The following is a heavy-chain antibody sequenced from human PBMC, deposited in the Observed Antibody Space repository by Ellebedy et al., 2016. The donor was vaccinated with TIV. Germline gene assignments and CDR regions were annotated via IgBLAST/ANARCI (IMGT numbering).Heavy chain of an antibody. J-gene: IGHJ4*02. Sequence: AASVKVSCKASGGIFSSYAVIWVRQAPGQGLEWMGGIIPILDTPIYAQKFQGRVTMSADKSTSTAYLEVTGLRSEDTAVYYCARGARGDTTPNYFDYWGQGTLATVSS. CDR2: IIPILDTP. CDR3: ARGARGDTTPNYFDY. D-gene: IGHD1-1*01. CDR1: GGIFSSYA. V-gene: IGHV1-69*10.